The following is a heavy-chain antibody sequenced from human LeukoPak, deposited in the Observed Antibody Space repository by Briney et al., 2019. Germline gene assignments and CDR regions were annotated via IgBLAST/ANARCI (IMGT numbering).Heavy chain of an antibody. D-gene: IGHD3-10*01. CDR1: GFTFSSYG. CDR3: ARPSQYYGSGSYPFDY. J-gene: IGHJ4*02. Sequence: GGSLRLSCAASGFTFSSYGMHWVRQAPGKGLEWVAVIWYDGSNKYYADSVKGRFTISRGNSKNTLYLQMNSLRAEDTAVYYCARPSQYYGSGSYPFDYWGQGTLVTVSS. CDR2: IWYDGSNK. V-gene: IGHV3-33*01.